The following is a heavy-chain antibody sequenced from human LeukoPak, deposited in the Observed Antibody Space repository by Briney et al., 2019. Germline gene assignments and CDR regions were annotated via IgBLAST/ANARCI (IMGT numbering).Heavy chain of an antibody. D-gene: IGHD2-21*02. CDR2: ISSSGSTI. V-gene: IGHV3-11*01. Sequence: GGSLRLFCAASGFTFSDYYMSWIRQAPGKGLEWVSYISSSGSTIYYADSVKGRFTISRDNAKNSLYLQMNSLRAEDTAVYYCASPVVVTATDNDYWGQGTLVTVSS. CDR3: ASPVVVTATDNDY. J-gene: IGHJ4*02. CDR1: GFTFSDYY.